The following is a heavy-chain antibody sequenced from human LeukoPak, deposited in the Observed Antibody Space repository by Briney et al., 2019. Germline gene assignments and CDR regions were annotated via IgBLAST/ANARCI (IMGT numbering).Heavy chain of an antibody. CDR1: GGSISSSSYY. Sequence: SETLTLTCTVSGGSISSSSYYWGWIRQPPGKGLEWIGSIYYSGSTYYNPSLKSRVTISVDTSKNQFSLKLSSVTAADTAVYYCARLSGGSRSRTKNIWFDPWGQGTLVTVSS. D-gene: IGHD2/OR15-2a*01. CDR3: ARLSGGSRSRTKNIWFDP. V-gene: IGHV4-39*01. J-gene: IGHJ5*02. CDR2: IYYSGST.